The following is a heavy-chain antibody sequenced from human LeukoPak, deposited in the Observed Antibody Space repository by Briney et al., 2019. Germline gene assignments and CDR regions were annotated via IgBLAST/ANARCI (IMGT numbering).Heavy chain of an antibody. CDR2: ISGSGYST. Sequence: GGSLRLSRAVSGFTFSNSAMSWVRQAPGKGLEWVSTISGSGYSTYYADSVKGRFTTSRDSSKNTLYLQMNSLRAEDTAVYYCAKENGYNYDYFDFWGQGTLATVSS. J-gene: IGHJ4*02. CDR1: GFTFSNSA. D-gene: IGHD5-12*01. V-gene: IGHV3-23*01. CDR3: AKENGYNYDYFDF.